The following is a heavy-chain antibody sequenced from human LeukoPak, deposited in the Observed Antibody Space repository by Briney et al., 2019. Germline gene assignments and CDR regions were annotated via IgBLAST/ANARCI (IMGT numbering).Heavy chain of an antibody. CDR2: ISKSSSYI. CDR1: GFPFSSYS. Sequence: PGGSLRLSCGASGFPFSSYSMNWVRQAPGKGLEWVSSISKSSSYIYYADSVKGRFSISRDNAKNSLYLQMKSLRVEDTAVYYCARDQNYASGNFDYWGQGTLVSVSS. D-gene: IGHD3-10*01. V-gene: IGHV3-21*01. CDR3: ARDQNYASGNFDY. J-gene: IGHJ4*02.